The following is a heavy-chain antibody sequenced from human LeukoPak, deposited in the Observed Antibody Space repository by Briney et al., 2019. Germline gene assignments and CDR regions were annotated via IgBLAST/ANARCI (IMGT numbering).Heavy chain of an antibody. J-gene: IGHJ5*02. CDR2: SSAYNGNK. D-gene: IGHD2/OR15-2a*01. CDR3: ARSNSNYPVDYFDP. V-gene: IGHV1-18*01. Sequence: ASVKVSRKASGYTFTSYGISWVRQPRGKGLEWMGWSSAYNGNKNYAQKLQGRVTMTTDTSTSTAYMELRSLRSDDTAVYYCARSNSNYPVDYFDPWGQGTLVTVSS. CDR1: GYTFTSYG.